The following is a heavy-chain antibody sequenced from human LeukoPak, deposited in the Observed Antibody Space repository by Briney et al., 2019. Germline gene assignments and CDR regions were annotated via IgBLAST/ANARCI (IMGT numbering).Heavy chain of an antibody. J-gene: IGHJ4*01. CDR2: INQNGGEN. CDR3: ARDGTAAGLYFDL. Sequence: GGSLRLSCAVSGFTFSDYCKNWGRQAPGKGLEWVASINQNGGENSYVDSVKGRFTISRDNPKNSLYLQMSILRAEDTAVYYCARDGTAAGLYFDLWGQGTLVTVSS. D-gene: IGHD6-13*01. V-gene: IGHV3-7*01. CDR1: GFTFSDYC.